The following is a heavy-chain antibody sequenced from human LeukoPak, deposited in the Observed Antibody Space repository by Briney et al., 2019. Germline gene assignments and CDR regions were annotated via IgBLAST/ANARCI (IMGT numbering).Heavy chain of an antibody. J-gene: IGHJ4*02. Sequence: SVKVSCKASGGTLSSYAITWVLQAPGQGLEWMGGIIPIFGTANYARKLQGTVTPTADESPSTAYMELSSLRAEDTAVYYCARGEGREDIVVVPAAMFDYWGQGTLVTVSS. CDR1: GGTLSSYA. CDR2: IIPIFGTA. V-gene: IGHV1-69*01. CDR3: ARGEGREDIVVVPAAMFDY. D-gene: IGHD2-2*01.